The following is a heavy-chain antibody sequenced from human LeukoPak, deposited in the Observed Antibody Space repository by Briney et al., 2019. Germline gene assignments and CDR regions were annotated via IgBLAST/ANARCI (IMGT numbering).Heavy chain of an antibody. J-gene: IGHJ4*02. CDR3: ARDPHVLRFLEWLSLFDY. D-gene: IGHD3-3*01. CDR2: INPNRGGT. Sequence: ASVKVSCKASGYTFTGYYMHWVRQAPGQGLEWMGWINPNRGGTNYAQRFRGRVTMTRDTSISTAYMELSRLRSDDTAVYYCARDPHVLRFLEWLSLFDYWGLGTLVTVSS. V-gene: IGHV1-2*02. CDR1: GYTFTGYY.